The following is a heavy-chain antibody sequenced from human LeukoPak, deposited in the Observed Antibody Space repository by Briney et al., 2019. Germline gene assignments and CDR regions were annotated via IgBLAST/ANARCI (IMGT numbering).Heavy chain of an antibody. CDR1: GYTFTSYY. J-gene: IGHJ4*02. V-gene: IGHV1-46*01. Sequence: ASVKVSCKASGYTFTSYYMHRVRQAPGQGLEWMGIINPSGGSTSYAQKFQGRVTMTRDMSTSTVYMELSSLRSEDTAVYYCARDRNSGWTFDYWGQGTLVTVSS. D-gene: IGHD6-19*01. CDR2: INPSGGST. CDR3: ARDRNSGWTFDY.